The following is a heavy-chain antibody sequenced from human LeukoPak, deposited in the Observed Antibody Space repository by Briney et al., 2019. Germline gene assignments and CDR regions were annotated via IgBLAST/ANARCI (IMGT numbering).Heavy chain of an antibody. D-gene: IGHD6-13*01. CDR2: ISGSGGST. V-gene: IGHV3-23*01. CDR1: AFTFSSYA. J-gene: IGHJ4*02. CDR3: AIPPGYSSGWYEVNY. Sequence: PGGSLRLSCAASAFTFSSYAMSWVRQAPGKGLEWVSGISGSGGSTYYADSVKGRFTISRDNSRNTLYLQMNSPRAEDTAVYYCAIPPGYSSGWYEVNYWGQGTLATVSS.